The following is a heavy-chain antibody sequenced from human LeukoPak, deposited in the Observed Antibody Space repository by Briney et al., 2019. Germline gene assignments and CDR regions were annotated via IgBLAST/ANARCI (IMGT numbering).Heavy chain of an antibody. Sequence: GGSLRLSCAASGFPFSSYSMHWVRQAPGNGLEWVAVISNDGSHKYYADSVKGRFIISRDNSKNTLSLQMSTLRPDDTAVFYCARDPNRLADYGGDYFDHWGQGTLVTVSS. CDR1: GFPFSSYS. D-gene: IGHD4-23*01. J-gene: IGHJ4*02. V-gene: IGHV3-30*04. CDR3: ARDPNRLADYGGDYFDH. CDR2: ISNDGSHK.